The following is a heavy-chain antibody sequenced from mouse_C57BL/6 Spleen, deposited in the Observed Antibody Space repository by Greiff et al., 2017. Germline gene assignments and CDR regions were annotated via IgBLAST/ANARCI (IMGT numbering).Heavy chain of an antibody. CDR1: GYAFSSSW. CDR3: ARTSEGKGFAY. J-gene: IGHJ3*01. CDR2: IYPGDGDT. V-gene: IGHV1-82*01. Sequence: VQLQQSGPELVKPGASVKISCKASGYAFSSSWMNWVKQRPGKGLEWIGRIYPGDGDTNYNGKFKGKATLTADKSSSTAYMQLSSLTSEDSAVYFCARTSEGKGFAYWGQGTLVTVSA.